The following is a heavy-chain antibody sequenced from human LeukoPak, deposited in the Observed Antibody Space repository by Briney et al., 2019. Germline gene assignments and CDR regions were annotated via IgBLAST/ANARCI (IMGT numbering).Heavy chain of an antibody. Sequence: PSETLSLTCTVSGGSISSSSYYWGWIRQPPGKGLEWIGNIYYSGSTYYKPSLKSRATISVDTSKNQFSLKLSSVSAADTAVYYCAREEATIMWINYYYMDVWGKGTTVTVSS. CDR1: GGSISSSSYY. CDR3: AREEATIMWINYYYMDV. CDR2: IYYSGST. D-gene: IGHD5-12*01. J-gene: IGHJ6*03. V-gene: IGHV4-39*02.